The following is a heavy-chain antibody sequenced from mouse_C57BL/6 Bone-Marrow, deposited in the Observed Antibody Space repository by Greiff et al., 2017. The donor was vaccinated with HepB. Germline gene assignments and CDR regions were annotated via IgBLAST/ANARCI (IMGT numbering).Heavy chain of an antibody. CDR2: IRLKSDNYAT. D-gene: IGHD2-10*01. J-gene: IGHJ1*03. Sequence: EVKLMESGGGLVQPGGSMKLSCVASGFTFSNYWMNWVRQSPEKGLEWVAQIRLKSDNYATHYAESVKGRFTISRDDSKSSVYLQMYNLRAEDTGIYYCTGDPTIPSYWYFDVWGTGTTVTVSS. CDR3: TGDPTIPSYWYFDV. CDR1: GFTFSNYW. V-gene: IGHV6-3*01.